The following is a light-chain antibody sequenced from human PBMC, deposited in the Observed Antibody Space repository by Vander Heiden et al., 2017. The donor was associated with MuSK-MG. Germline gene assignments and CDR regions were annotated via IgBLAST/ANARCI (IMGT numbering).Light chain of an antibody. CDR3: ATSDSRLNGYV. Sequence: QSVLTQPPSVSEAPGQRVTISCSGSSSNIGKNAVNWYQHLPGRAPKVLFYYDDLVPSGVSSRFSASKSGTSASLAISGLQSEDEAEYDCATSDSRLNGYVFGSGTTVTVL. J-gene: IGLJ1*01. CDR1: SSNIGKNA. CDR2: YDD. V-gene: IGLV1-36*01.